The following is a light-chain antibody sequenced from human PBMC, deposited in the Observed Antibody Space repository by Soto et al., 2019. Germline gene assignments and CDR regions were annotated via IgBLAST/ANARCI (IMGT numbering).Light chain of an antibody. J-gene: IGKJ1*01. V-gene: IGKV1-5*03. CDR3: QQYGSSSPWT. CDR1: QRVGSW. CDR2: KAS. Sequence: DIQMTQSPSTLSASVGDRVTITCRASQRVGSWLAWYQQKPGKAPKLLSYKASSLESGVTSRFSGSGSGTEFSLTISSLQPDDFSSYHCQQYGSSSPWTFGQGTKVEIK.